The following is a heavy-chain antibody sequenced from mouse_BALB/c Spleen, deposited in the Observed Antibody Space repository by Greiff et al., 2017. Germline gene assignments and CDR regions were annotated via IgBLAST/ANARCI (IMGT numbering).Heavy chain of an antibody. J-gene: IGHJ2*01. Sequence: VQLQQPGAELVKPGASVKLSCKASGYTFTSYWMHWVKQRPGQGLEWIGEINPSNGRTNYNEKFKSKATLTVDKSSSTAYLQLSSLTSEDSAVYYCARKITTVVAPYYFDYWGQGTTLTVSA. CDR2: INPSNGRT. V-gene: IGHV1S81*02. CDR1: GYTFTSYW. D-gene: IGHD1-1*01. CDR3: ARKITTVVAPYYFDY.